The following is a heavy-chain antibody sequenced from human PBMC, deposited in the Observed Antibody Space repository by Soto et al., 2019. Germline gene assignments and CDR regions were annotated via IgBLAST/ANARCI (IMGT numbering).Heavy chain of an antibody. D-gene: IGHD3-9*01. V-gene: IGHV3-48*02. J-gene: IGHJ5*02. CDR1: GFTFSSYS. CDR2: ISSSSSTI. Sequence: GGSLRLSCAASGFTFSSYSMNWVRQAPGKGLEWVSYISSSSSTIYYADSVKGRFTISRDNAKNSLYLQMNSLRDEDTAVCYCARDCYDILTGYNWFDPWGQGTLVTVSS. CDR3: ARDCYDILTGYNWFDP.